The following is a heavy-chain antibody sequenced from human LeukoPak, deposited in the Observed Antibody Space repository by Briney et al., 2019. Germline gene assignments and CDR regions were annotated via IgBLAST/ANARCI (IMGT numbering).Heavy chain of an antibody. CDR2: ISGSGGST. CDR3: ARPLRFLEWLLHGDDAFDI. J-gene: IGHJ3*02. CDR1: GFTFSSYA. V-gene: IGHV3-23*01. Sequence: PGGSLRLSCAASGFTFSSYAMSWVRQAPGKGLEWVSAISGSGGSTYYADSVKGRFTISRDNSKNTLYLQMNSLRAEDTAVYYCARPLRFLEWLLHGDDAFDIWGQGTMVTVSS. D-gene: IGHD3-3*01.